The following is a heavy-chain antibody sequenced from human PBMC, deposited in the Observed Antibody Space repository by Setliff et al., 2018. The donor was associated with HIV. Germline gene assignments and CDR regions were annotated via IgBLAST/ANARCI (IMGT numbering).Heavy chain of an antibody. D-gene: IGHD5-12*01. V-gene: IGHV1-2*02. Sequence: GASVKVSCKASGYTFTDYYIHWVRQAPGQGLEWMGWINPNSSDTNYAQKFQGRVTMTRDTSISTAYMELSTLTSDDTAVYYCAREEDSGYDLDYWGQGTLVTVSS. CDR3: AREEDSGYDLDY. CDR2: INPNSSDT. CDR1: GYTFTDYY. J-gene: IGHJ4*02.